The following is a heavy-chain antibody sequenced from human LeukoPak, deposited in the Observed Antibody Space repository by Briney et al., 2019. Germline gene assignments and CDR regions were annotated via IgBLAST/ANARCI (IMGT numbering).Heavy chain of an antibody. CDR3: GKAFPPLRVAAAGDY. Sequence: PGESLRLSCTASGFTFSDCDMNWFRQAPGKGLQWVSSISYMGDHRYYADSAKGRFTISRDNAKNSLYLQMDNLRADDTAVYYCGKAFPPLRVAAAGDYWGQGTLVTASS. CDR2: ISYMGDHR. V-gene: IGHV3-21*06. CDR1: GFTFSDCD. D-gene: IGHD6-25*01. J-gene: IGHJ4*02.